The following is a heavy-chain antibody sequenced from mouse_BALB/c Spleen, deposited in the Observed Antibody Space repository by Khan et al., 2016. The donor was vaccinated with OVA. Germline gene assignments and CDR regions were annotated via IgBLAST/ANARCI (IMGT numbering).Heavy chain of an antibody. Sequence: VQLKESGPGLVKPSQSLSLTCTFTGYSITSDYAWNWIRQFPGNKLEWMGYLSYSGNTKYNPSLKSRISINRDTSKNPFFLQLNSVTIEDTATYYCARIYGGDFDYWGQGTTLTVSS. J-gene: IGHJ2*01. D-gene: IGHD1-1*01. CDR3: ARIYGGDFDY. V-gene: IGHV3-2*02. CDR2: LSYSGNT. CDR1: GYSITSDYA.